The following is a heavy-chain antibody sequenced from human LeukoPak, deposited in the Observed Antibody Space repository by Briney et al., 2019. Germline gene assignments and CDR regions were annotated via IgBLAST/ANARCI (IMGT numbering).Heavy chain of an antibody. CDR1: GESFSDYY. J-gene: IGHJ3*02. CDR3: ARVSSPWSPRDAFDI. Sequence: PTETLSLTCAVYGESFSDYYWNWIRQPPGKGLEWIGEINHSGSTNYNPSLKSRVTISVDTSKNQFSLKLSSVTAADTAVYYCARVSSPWSPRDAFDIWGQGTVVTVSS. D-gene: IGHD1-26*01. V-gene: IGHV4-34*01. CDR2: INHSGST.